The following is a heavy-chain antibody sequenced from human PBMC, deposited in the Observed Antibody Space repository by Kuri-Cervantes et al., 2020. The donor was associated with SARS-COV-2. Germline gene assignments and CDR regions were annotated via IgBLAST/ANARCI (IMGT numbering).Heavy chain of an antibody. CDR2: FDPEDGKT. J-gene: IGHJ4*02. V-gene: IGHV1-24*01. CDR1: GFTFSSYS. D-gene: IGHD5-18*01. CDR3: ATAGTTAMALFDY. Sequence: GGSLRLSCAASGFTFSSYSMHWVRQAPGKGLEWMGGFDPEDGKTIYAQKFQGRVTMTEDTSTDTAYMELSSLRSEDTAVYYCATAGTTAMALFDYWGQGTLVTVSS.